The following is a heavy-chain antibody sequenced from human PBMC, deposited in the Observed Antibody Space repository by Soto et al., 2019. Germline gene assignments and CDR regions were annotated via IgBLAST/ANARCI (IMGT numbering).Heavy chain of an antibody. J-gene: IGHJ5*02. Sequence: PSETLSLTCAVYGGSVNVYYWNLIRQPPGKGLEWIGEINHTGGTHYNPSLKSRVTMSVDTSKNQFSLRLSSVTAADTAIYYCATRITVFGLLLPPYDPWRQGPRVTVSS. CDR1: GGSVNVYY. CDR2: INHTGGT. D-gene: IGHD3-3*01. V-gene: IGHV4-34*01. CDR3: ATRITVFGLLLPPYDP.